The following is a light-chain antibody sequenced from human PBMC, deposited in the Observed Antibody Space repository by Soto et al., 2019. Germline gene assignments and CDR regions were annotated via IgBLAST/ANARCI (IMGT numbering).Light chain of an antibody. Sequence: ETVLTQSPGTLSLSPGETATLSCGASQSVASNSLAWYQQKPGQAPRLLVYGASGRATDIPDRFSGRGSGTDFTLTINRLEPEDFAVYYCQNYDSSPYTFGQGTKLEIK. CDR1: QSVASNS. J-gene: IGKJ2*01. CDR3: QNYDSSPYT. CDR2: GAS. V-gene: IGKV3-20*01.